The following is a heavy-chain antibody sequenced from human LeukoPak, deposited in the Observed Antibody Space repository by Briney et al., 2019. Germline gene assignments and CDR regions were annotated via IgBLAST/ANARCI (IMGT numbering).Heavy chain of an antibody. CDR3: ARSGRGGAFDI. D-gene: IGHD1-26*01. CDR1: GFSFSSQW. Sequence: GSLRLSCAASGFSFSSQWMSWVRQAPGKGLEWVAIINRAGTGKYYVDSVKGRFTISRDNAENSLYLQMNSLRAEDTAVYYCARSGRGGAFDIWGQGTMVTVSS. J-gene: IGHJ3*02. V-gene: IGHV3-7*01. CDR2: INRAGTGK.